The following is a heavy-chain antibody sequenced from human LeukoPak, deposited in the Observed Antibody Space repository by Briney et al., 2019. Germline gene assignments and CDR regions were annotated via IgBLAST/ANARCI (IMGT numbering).Heavy chain of an antibody. D-gene: IGHD2-2*01. J-gene: IGHJ6*03. V-gene: IGHV4-31*03. CDR3: ARSYCSSTSCQYYYYYYMDV. CDR2: IYYSGST. Sequence: TSETLSLTCTVSGGSISSGGYYWSWIRQHPGKGLEWIGYIYYSGSTYYNPSLKSRVTISVDTSKNQFSLKLSSVTAADTAVYYCARSYCSSTSCQYYYYYYMDVWGKGTTVTVSS. CDR1: GGSISSGGYY.